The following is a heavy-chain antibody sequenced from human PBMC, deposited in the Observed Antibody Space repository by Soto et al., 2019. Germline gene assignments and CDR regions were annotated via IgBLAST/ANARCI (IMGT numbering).Heavy chain of an antibody. D-gene: IGHD1-1*01. CDR1: GYTFNRYA. Sequence: QVQLVQSGAEEKKPGASVKVSSKASGYTFNRYAIHWVRQAPGQSLEWMGWINTDNGKTKYSQTFQDRVTITRDTSASTAYMELSSLRSQDTAVYYCAREVEGQKWGFDPWGQGTLVTVSS. V-gene: IGHV1-3*05. CDR3: AREVEGQKWGFDP. CDR2: INTDNGKT. J-gene: IGHJ5*02.